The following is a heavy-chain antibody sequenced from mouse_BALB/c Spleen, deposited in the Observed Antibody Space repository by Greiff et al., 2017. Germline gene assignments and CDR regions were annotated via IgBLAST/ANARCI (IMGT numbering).Heavy chain of an antibody. CDR3: GRSGFGYYFDY. V-gene: IGHV1-80*01. CDR1: GYAFSSYW. Sequence: VQLQESGAELVRPGSSVKISCKASGYAFSSYWMNWVKQRPGQGLEWIGQIYPGDGDTNYNGKFKGKATLTADKSSNTAYMQLSSLTSEDSAVYFCGRSGFGYYFDYWGQGTTLTVSS. J-gene: IGHJ2*01. CDR2: IYPGDGDT. D-gene: IGHD3-1*01.